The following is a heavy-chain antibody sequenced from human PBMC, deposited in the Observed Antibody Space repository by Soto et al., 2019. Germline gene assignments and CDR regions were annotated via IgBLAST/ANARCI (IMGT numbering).Heavy chain of an antibody. D-gene: IGHD3-22*01. CDR3: VKAPNYYDSSGYYYEVPDY. Sequence: GGSLRLSCAASGFTFSSYSMNWVRQAPGKGLEYVSAISSNGGSTYYADSVKGRFTISRDNSKNTLYLQMSSLRAEDTAVYYCVKAPNYYDSSGYYYEVPDYWGQGTLVTVSS. J-gene: IGHJ4*02. CDR2: ISSNGGST. CDR1: GFTFSSYS. V-gene: IGHV3-64D*06.